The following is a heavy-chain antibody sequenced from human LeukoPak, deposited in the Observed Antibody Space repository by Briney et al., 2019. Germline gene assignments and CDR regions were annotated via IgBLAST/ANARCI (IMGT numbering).Heavy chain of an antibody. V-gene: IGHV3-43*02. CDR1: GFIFDDYA. J-gene: IGHJ4*02. CDR3: AKERSDYYDSGGYEDYFDY. D-gene: IGHD3-22*01. Sequence: GGSLRLSCAASGFIFDDYAMHWVRQAPGKGLVWVSLLGRDGGSAYYADSVKGRFTISRDNSKNSLYLQMNSLRTEDTALYYCAKERSDYYDSGGYEDYFDYWGQGTLVTVSS. CDR2: LGRDGGSA.